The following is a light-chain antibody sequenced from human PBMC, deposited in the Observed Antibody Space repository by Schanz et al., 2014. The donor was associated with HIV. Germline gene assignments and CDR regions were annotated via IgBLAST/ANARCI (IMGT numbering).Light chain of an antibody. CDR1: QSISDW. CDR2: KAS. Sequence: DMQMTQSPSTLSASVGDRVTITCRASQSISDWLAWYQQKPGKAPKLLIYKASRLQSGVPSRFSGGGSGTEFTLTISSLQPDDFAIYYCQQLDRSPLTFGPGTKVDIK. CDR3: QQLDRSPLT. J-gene: IGKJ3*01. V-gene: IGKV1-5*03.